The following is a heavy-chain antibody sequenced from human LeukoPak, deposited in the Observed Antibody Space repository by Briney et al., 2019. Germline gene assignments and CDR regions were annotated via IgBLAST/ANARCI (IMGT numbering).Heavy chain of an antibody. CDR3: ARVFTSGSKDFDY. D-gene: IGHD3-22*01. J-gene: IGHJ4*02. Sequence: ASVKVSCKASGYTFTGYHMHWVRQAPGQGLEWMGWLNPNTGGTNYAQKFQGRVTMTRDTSISTAYMELSRLRSDDTAVYYCARVFTSGSKDFDYWGQGTLVTVSS. CDR2: LNPNTGGT. V-gene: IGHV1-2*02. CDR1: GYTFTGYH.